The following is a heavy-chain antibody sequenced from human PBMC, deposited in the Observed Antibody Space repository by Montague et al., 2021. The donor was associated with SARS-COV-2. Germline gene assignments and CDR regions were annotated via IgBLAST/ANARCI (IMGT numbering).Heavy chain of an antibody. CDR1: GFTFSSYA. CDR2: ISISDGNT. CDR3: AEDRQLVGDDAFDI. J-gene: IGHJ3*02. V-gene: IGHV3-23*01. D-gene: IGHD6-13*01. Sequence: SLRLSCAASGFTFSSYAMSWFRQAPGKGLEWVSTISISDGNTYYADSVKGRFTISRDKSKNTLYLQMNSLRAEDTAVYYCAEDRQLVGDDAFDIWGQGTMVTVSS.